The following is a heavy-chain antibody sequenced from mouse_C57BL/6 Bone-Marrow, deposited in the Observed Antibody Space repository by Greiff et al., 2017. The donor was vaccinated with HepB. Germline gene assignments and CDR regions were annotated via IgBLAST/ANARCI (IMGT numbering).Heavy chain of an antibody. CDR1: GYTFTTYP. V-gene: IGHV1-47*01. D-gene: IGHD1-1*01. CDR3: ARYHYGSSYGYFDV. CDR2: FHPYNDDT. Sequence: QVQLKESGAELVKPGASVKMSCKASGYTFTTYPIEWMKQNHGKSLEWIGNFHPYNDDTKYNEKFKGKATLTVEKSSSTVYLELSRLTSDDSAVYYCARYHYGSSYGYFDVWGTGTTVTVSS. J-gene: IGHJ1*03.